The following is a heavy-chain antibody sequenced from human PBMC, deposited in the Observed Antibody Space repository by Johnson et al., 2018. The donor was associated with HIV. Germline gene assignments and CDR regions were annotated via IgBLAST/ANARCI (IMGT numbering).Heavy chain of an antibody. V-gene: IGHV3-20*04. CDR1: GFTFDDHG. D-gene: IGHD2-8*02. CDR2: INWNGGST. J-gene: IGHJ3*02. Sequence: VQLVESGGGVVRPGGSLRLSCAASGFTFDDHGMSWVRQAPGKGLDWVSGINWNGGSTGYADSVKGRFTISRDNAKNSLYLQMNSLRAEDTALYYCARAIEVVVYAIRGRAFDIWGQGTMVTVSS. CDR3: ARAIEVVVYAIRGRAFDI.